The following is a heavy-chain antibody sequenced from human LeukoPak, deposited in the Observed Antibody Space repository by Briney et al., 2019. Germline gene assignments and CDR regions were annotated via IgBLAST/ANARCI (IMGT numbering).Heavy chain of an antibody. Sequence: SGPTLVNPTQTLTLTCTFSGFSLSTSGMCVSWIRQPPGKGLEWIGSIYYSGSTYYNPSLKSRVTISVDTSKNQFSLKLSSVTAADTAVYYCARGSGWDWYFDLWGRGTLVTVSS. CDR1: GFSLSTSGMC. V-gene: IGHV4-39*07. J-gene: IGHJ2*01. CDR3: ARGSGWDWYFDL. CDR2: IYYSGST. D-gene: IGHD6-19*01.